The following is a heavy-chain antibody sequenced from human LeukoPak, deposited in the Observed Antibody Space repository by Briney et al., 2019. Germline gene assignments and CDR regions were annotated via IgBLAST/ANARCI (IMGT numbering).Heavy chain of an antibody. Sequence: PGGSLRLSCAASGFTFSSYAMHWVRQAPGKGLEWVAVISYDGSNKYYADSVKGRFTISRDNSKNTLNLQMNSLRVEDTAVYYCARGGVGWERPAMIWGQGTMVTVSS. J-gene: IGHJ3*02. D-gene: IGHD1-26*01. CDR3: ARGGVGWERPAMI. CDR2: ISYDGSNK. V-gene: IGHV3-30*04. CDR1: GFTFSSYA.